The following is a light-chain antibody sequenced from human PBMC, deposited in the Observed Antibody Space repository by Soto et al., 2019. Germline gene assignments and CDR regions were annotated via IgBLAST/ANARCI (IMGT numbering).Light chain of an antibody. V-gene: IGLV4-60*02. Sequence: QLVLTQSSSASASLGSSVKLTCTLSSGHSSYIIAWHQQQPGKAPRYLMKLEGSGSYNKGSGVPDRFSGSSSGADRYLTISNLQFEYEAEDYCETWDSNTHTVFGGGTTLTVL. CDR1: SGHSSYI. J-gene: IGLJ3*02. CDR3: ETWDSNTHTV. CDR2: LEGSGSY.